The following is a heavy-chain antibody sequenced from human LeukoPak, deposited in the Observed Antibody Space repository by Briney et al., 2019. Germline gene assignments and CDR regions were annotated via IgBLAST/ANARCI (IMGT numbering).Heavy chain of an antibody. V-gene: IGHV4-34*01. J-gene: IGHJ5*02. D-gene: IGHD2-2*01. CDR1: GGSFSGYY. CDR2: INHSGST. CDR3: ARGPAAIHDWFDP. Sequence: SETLSLTCAVYGGSFSGYYWSWIRQPPGKGLEWIGEINHSGSTNYNPSLKSRVTISVDTSKNQFSLKLSSVTAADTAVYYCARGPAAIHDWFDPWGQGTPVTVSS.